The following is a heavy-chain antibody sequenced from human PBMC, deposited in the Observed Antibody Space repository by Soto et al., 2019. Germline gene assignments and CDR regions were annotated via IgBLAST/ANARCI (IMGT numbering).Heavy chain of an antibody. Sequence: GGSLLLSCAASGFPFSSYDMHWVRQATGKGLEWVSAIGTAGDPYYPGSVKGRFTISRENAKTSLYLQMNSLRAGDTAVYYCARAGRSTSGYTRYGMDVGGKRCAGTVSS. D-gene: IGHD2-2*02. CDR1: GFPFSSYD. J-gene: IGHJ6*04. CDR3: ARAGRSTSGYTRYGMDV. CDR2: IGTAGDP. V-gene: IGHV3-13*05.